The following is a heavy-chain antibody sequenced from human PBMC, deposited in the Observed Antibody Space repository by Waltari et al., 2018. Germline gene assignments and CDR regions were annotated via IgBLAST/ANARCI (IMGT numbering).Heavy chain of an antibody. CDR1: GGSISRGSYC. CDR3: ASVFIDFGTWFDP. Sequence: QVQLQESGPGLVKPSQTLSLTCTVSGGSISRGSYCWSRIRQPAGKGLDWIGYIHTSGSTTSNPSLKSRVTISVDTSKKQFSLKLSSVYAADPAVYYCASVFIDFGTWFDPWGQGTLVTVSS. V-gene: IGHV4-61*09. D-gene: IGHD3-3*01. J-gene: IGHJ5*02. CDR2: IHTSGST.